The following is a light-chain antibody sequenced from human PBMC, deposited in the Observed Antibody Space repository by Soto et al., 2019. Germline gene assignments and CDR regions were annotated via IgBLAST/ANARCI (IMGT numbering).Light chain of an antibody. CDR2: SAY. Sequence: DIQMTQSPSTLSGSVGDRVTITCRASLGIRGYLAWYQQKPERVHRLLIYSAYTLQSGVQSRFSGSGSGTEFTLTIRSLQPEDFASYYCQQLDRYPFTFGGGTKVDIK. CDR1: LGIRGY. J-gene: IGKJ4*01. V-gene: IGKV1-9*01. CDR3: QQLDRYPFT.